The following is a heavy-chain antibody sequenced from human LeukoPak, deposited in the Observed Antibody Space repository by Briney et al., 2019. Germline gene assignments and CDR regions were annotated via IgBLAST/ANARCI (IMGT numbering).Heavy chain of an antibody. Sequence: RGGSLRLSCAASGFSFSSYATSWGRQAPGEGLEWVSGISGSDGSTYYADSVKGRFTISRDNSKSTLYLQMNSLRAEDMAVYYCAKDGGQGADYWGQGTLVSVSS. D-gene: IGHD3-16*01. CDR2: ISGSDGST. V-gene: IGHV3-23*01. J-gene: IGHJ4*02. CDR3: AKDGGQGADY. CDR1: GFSFSSYA.